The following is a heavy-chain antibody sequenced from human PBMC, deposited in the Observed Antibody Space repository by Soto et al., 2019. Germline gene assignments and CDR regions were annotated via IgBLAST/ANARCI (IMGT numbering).Heavy chain of an antibody. CDR3: ARGPTKRGYSYYYYYYMDA. Sequence: SYTLSLTCAVYGRSLSVYYWSWIRQPPGKGLEWIGEINHSGSTNYNPSLKSRVTISVDTSKNQFSLKLSSVTAADTAVYYCARGPTKRGYSYYYYYYMDAWGKGTTVTVSS. V-gene: IGHV4-34*01. J-gene: IGHJ6*03. D-gene: IGHD5-18*01. CDR1: GRSLSVYY. CDR2: INHSGST.